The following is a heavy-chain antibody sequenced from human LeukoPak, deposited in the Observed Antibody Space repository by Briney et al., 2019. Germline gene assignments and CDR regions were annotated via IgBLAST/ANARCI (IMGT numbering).Heavy chain of an antibody. Sequence: SETLSLTCTVSGGSISSYYWSWIRQPPGKGLEWIGYIYYSGSTNYNPSLKSRVTISVDTSKNQFSLKLSSVTAADTAVYYCAREEDSSAFVDAFDIWGQGTMVTVSS. J-gene: IGHJ3*02. CDR2: IYYSGST. D-gene: IGHD6-19*01. CDR1: GGSISSYY. V-gene: IGHV4-59*01. CDR3: AREEDSSAFVDAFDI.